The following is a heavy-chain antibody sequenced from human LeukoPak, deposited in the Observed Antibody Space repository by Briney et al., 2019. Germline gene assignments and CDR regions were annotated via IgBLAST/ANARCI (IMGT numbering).Heavy chain of an antibody. CDR1: GFTFSDSY. CDR3: TRDPRHFDS. Sequence: GGSLRLSCAASGFTFSDSYMTWVRQAPGKGVEWVAYISGSGNDINYSDSVKGRFTISSDNAKNSLYLQMSSLRVEDTAVYYCTRDPRHFDSCGQGTLVTVSS. J-gene: IGHJ5*01. V-gene: IGHV3-11*04. CDR2: ISGSGNDI. D-gene: IGHD6-6*01.